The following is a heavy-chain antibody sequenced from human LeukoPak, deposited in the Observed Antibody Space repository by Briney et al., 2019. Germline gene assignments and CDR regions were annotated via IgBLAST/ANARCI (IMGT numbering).Heavy chain of an antibody. J-gene: IGHJ3*02. CDR1: GFTFSSYA. D-gene: IGHD5-12*01. CDR3: ARRLRGYSGYDLDAFDI. Sequence: PGGSLRLSCAASGFTFSSYAMHWVRQAPGKGLEWVAVISYDGSNKYYADSVKGRFTISRDNSKNTLYLQMNSLRAEDTAVYYCARRLRGYSGYDLDAFDIWGQGTMVTVSS. CDR2: ISYDGSNK. V-gene: IGHV3-30*04.